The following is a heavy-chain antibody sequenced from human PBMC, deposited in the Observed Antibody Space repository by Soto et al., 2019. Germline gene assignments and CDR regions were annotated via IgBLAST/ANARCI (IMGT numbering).Heavy chain of an antibody. Sequence: ASVKVSCKASGYTFTSYGISGVRQAPGRGLEWMGWISAYNGNTNYAQKLQGRVTMTTDTSTSTAYMELRSLRSDDTAVYYCARDNYDFWSRYGLYFDYWGQRTLVAVSS. D-gene: IGHD3-3*01. V-gene: IGHV1-18*04. CDR2: ISAYNGNT. CDR1: GYTFTSYG. J-gene: IGHJ4*02. CDR3: ARDNYDFWSRYGLYFDY.